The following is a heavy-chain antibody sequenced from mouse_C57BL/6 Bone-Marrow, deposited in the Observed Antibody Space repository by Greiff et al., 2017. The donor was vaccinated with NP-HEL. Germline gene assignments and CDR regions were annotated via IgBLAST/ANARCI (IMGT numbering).Heavy chain of an antibody. D-gene: IGHD1-1*01. CDR2: ISSGGSYT. Sequence: EVKVVESGGDLVKPGGSLKLSCAASGFTFSSYGMSWVRQTPDKRLEWVATISSGGSYTYYPDSVKGRFTISRDNAKNTLYLQMSSLKSEDTGMDYCARRGLRRSFAYWGQGTLVTVSA. V-gene: IGHV5-6*02. J-gene: IGHJ3*01. CDR1: GFTFSSYG. CDR3: ARRGLRRSFAY.